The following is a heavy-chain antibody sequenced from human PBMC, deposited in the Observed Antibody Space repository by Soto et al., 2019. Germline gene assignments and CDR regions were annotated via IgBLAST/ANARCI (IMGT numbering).Heavy chain of an antibody. CDR1: GFTFSSYA. J-gene: IGHJ4*03. V-gene: IGHV3-30-3*01. CDR3: ARDLIAVAGTPIFDY. Sequence: GGSLRLSCAASGFTFSSYAMHWVRQAPGKGLEWVAVISYDGSNKYYADSVKGRFTISRDNSKNTLYLQMNSLRAEDTAVYYCARDLIAVAGTPIFDYWGQGTTVTVSS. D-gene: IGHD6-19*01. CDR2: ISYDGSNK.